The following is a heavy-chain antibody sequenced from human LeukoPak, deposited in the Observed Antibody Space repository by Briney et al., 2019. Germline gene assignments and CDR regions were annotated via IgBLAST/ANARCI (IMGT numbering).Heavy chain of an antibody. CDR1: GGSISSSSYY. Sequence: SETLSLTCTVSGGSISSSSYYWGWIRQPPGKGLEWIGSIYYSGSTYYNPSLKSRVTISVDTSKNQCSLKLNSVTAADTAVYYCARDRAHYYDSSGYHGAFDIWGQGTMVTVSS. J-gene: IGHJ3*02. CDR2: IYYSGST. CDR3: ARDRAHYYDSSGYHGAFDI. V-gene: IGHV4-39*07. D-gene: IGHD3-22*01.